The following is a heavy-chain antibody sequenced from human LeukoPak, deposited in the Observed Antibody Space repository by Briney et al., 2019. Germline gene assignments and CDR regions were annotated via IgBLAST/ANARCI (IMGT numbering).Heavy chain of an antibody. CDR2: IYTSRST. CDR3: ARAPPRFLEWLAGFEDAFDI. CDR1: GGSISSGSYY. Sequence: SETLSLTCTVSGGSISSGSYYWSWIRQPAGKGLEWIGRIYTSRSTNYNPSLKSRVTISVDTSKNQFSLKLSSVTAADTAVYYCARAPPRFLEWLAGFEDAFDIWGQGTMVTVSS. J-gene: IGHJ3*02. V-gene: IGHV4-61*02. D-gene: IGHD3-3*01.